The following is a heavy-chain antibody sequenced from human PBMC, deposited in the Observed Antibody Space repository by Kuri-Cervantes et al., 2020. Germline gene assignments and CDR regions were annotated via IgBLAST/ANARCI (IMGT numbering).Heavy chain of an antibody. D-gene: IGHD4-23*01. Sequence: GGSLRLSCAASGFTFSSYAMSWVRQAPGKGLEWVSAISGSGGGTYYADSVKGRFTISRDNSKNTLYLQMNSLRAEDTAVYYCAKATDYGGNRHYFDYWGQGTLVTVSS. CDR3: AKATDYGGNRHYFDY. CDR1: GFTFSSYA. J-gene: IGHJ4*02. V-gene: IGHV3-23*01. CDR2: ISGSGGGT.